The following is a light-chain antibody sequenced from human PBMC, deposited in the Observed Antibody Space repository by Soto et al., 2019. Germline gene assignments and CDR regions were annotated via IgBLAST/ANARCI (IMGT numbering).Light chain of an antibody. J-gene: IGLJ1*01. CDR1: SSDIGAYNY. CDR3: FSFTTDWTHV. CDR2: EVS. V-gene: IGLV2-14*01. Sequence: QSALTQPASVSGSPGRSITISGTGSSSDIGAYNYVSWFQQYPGKAPKLIISEVSNRPSGVSSRFSGSKSGTAASLTISGLQTEDEADYFCFSFTTDWTHVFGTGTKVTVL.